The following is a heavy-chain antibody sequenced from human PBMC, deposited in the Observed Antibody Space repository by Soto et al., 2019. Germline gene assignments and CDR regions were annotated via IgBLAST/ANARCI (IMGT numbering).Heavy chain of an antibody. CDR3: ASQQSREGYNFLDY. Sequence: SETLSLTCAVSSFSISRGYYWGWIRQPPGKGLEWIGMIFHSGTTYYNPSLRSRVTISADTSKNQLSLRLSSVTAADTAVYYCASQQSREGYNFLDYWGQGILVTVSS. D-gene: IGHD5-18*01. CDR1: SFSISRGYY. J-gene: IGHJ4*02. CDR2: IFHSGTT. V-gene: IGHV4-38-2*01.